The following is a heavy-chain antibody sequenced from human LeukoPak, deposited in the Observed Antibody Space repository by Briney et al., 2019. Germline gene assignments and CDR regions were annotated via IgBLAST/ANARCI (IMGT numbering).Heavy chain of an antibody. CDR3: AKDFVVVPGNVNYFDY. V-gene: IGHV3-23*01. J-gene: IGHJ4*02. D-gene: IGHD2-21*02. Sequence: GGSLRLSCAASGFTFNNFAMSWVRQAPGKGLEWVSAISGSGGSTYYADSVKGRFTVSRDNSKNTLYVQMKSLRAEDTAVYYCAKDFVVVPGNVNYFDYWGQGTLVTVSS. CDR1: GFTFNNFA. CDR2: ISGSGGST.